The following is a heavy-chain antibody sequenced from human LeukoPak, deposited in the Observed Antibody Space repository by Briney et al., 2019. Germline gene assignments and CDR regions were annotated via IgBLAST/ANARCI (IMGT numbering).Heavy chain of an antibody. D-gene: IGHD4-11*01. V-gene: IGHV3-30*02. CDR1: GFTFSNYA. Sequence: GGSLRLSCAASGFTFSNYAMHWVRQAPGKGLEWVAFIWYDGSNKYYADSVKGRFTISRDNSKNTLYLQMNSLRAEDTAVYYCANYADYSFDYWGQGTLVTVSS. CDR3: ANYADYSFDY. J-gene: IGHJ4*02. CDR2: IWYDGSNK.